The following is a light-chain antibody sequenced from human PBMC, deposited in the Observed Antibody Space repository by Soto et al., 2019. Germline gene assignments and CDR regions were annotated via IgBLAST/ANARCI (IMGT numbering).Light chain of an antibody. CDR1: QTISTY. V-gene: IGKV1-39*01. J-gene: IGKJ2*01. CDR3: QQSYSVPYT. CDR2: AAS. Sequence: DIQMTQSPSSLSASVGDRVTITCRASQTISTYLNWYHQKPGKAPNLLIYAASRLQTGVPSRFSGSGSGTEFTLTISSLQPEDFATYYCQQSYSVPYTFGQGTKLDIK.